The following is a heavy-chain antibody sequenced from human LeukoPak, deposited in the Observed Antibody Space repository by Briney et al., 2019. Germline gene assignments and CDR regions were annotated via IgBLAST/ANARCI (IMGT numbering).Heavy chain of an antibody. CDR1: GYTLTSYD. D-gene: IGHD5-12*01. Sequence: ASVKVSCKASGYTLTSYDINRVRQATGQGLEWMGWMNPNSGNTGYAQKFQGRVTMTRNTSIRTAYMELSSLRSEDTAVYYCAREDSSYDYANWFDPWGQGTLVTVSS. CDR2: MNPNSGNT. J-gene: IGHJ5*02. V-gene: IGHV1-8*01. CDR3: AREDSSYDYANWFDP.